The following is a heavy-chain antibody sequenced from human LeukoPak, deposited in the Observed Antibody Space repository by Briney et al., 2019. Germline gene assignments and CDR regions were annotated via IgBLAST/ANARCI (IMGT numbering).Heavy chain of an antibody. CDR2: ISGSGGST. CDR1: GFTFSSYG. J-gene: IGHJ6*03. V-gene: IGHV3-23*01. D-gene: IGHD4-17*01. CDR3: AKAGRGTVFYYYYMDV. Sequence: GGSLRLSCAASGFTFSSYGVSWVRQAPGKGLEWVSAISGSGGSTYYADSVKGRFTISRDNSKNTLYLQMNSLRAEDTAVYYCAKAGRGTVFYYYYMDVWGKGTTVTISS.